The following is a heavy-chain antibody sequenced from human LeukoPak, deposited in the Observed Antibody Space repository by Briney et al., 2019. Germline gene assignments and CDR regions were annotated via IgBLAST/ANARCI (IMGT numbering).Heavy chain of an antibody. J-gene: IGHJ4*02. D-gene: IGHD4-17*01. Sequence: SETLSLTCTVSGGSIRSSYYYWGWIRQPPGKGLEWIGSIYDSGSTYYNPSLKSRVTISVDTSKNQFSLKLSSVTAADTAVYYCARPHYGDYFSYFDYWGQGTLVTVSS. CDR1: GGSIRSSYYY. V-gene: IGHV4-39*01. CDR3: ARPHYGDYFSYFDY. CDR2: IYDSGST.